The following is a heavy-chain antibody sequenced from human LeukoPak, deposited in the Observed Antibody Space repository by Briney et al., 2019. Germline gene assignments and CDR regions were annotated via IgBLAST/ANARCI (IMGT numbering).Heavy chain of an antibody. V-gene: IGHV3-23*01. Sequence: GGSLRLSCAASGFTFSSYDMSWVRQAPGKGLEWVSTISGSGGSTYYADSVKSRFTISRDNSKNTLYLRMNSLRAEDTALYYCAKGGPYSNFTFDPWGQGTLVTVFS. CDR2: ISGSGGST. D-gene: IGHD4-11*01. CDR1: GFTFSSYD. CDR3: AKGGPYSNFTFDP. J-gene: IGHJ5*02.